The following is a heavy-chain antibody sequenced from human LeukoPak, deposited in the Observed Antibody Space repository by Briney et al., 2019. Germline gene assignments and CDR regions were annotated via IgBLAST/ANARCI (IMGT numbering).Heavy chain of an antibody. CDR1: GFTFDYYG. J-gene: IGHJ4*02. V-gene: IGHV3-20*04. Sequence: GGSLRLSCAASGFTFDYYGMSWVCQAPGKGLEWVSGINWNGGSTGYADSVKGRFTISRDNAKNSLYLQMNSLRAEDTALYYCARGVGLRFLEWLYDYWGQGTLVTVSS. D-gene: IGHD3-3*01. CDR2: INWNGGST. CDR3: ARGVGLRFLEWLYDY.